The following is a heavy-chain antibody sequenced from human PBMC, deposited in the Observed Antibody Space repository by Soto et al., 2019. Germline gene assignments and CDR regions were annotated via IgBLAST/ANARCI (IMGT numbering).Heavy chain of an antibody. CDR1: GFKFSNYA. J-gene: IGHJ4*02. Sequence: LRLSCAASGFKFSNYAMSWVRQAPGKGLEWVSLISATGGGTYYADSVKGRFTISRDNSHNTLYLQVHSLTAEDTAVYYCAKDRRAGGNSAFYFDFWGQGAKVTVYS. V-gene: IGHV3-23*01. CDR2: ISATGGGT. D-gene: IGHD3-16*01. CDR3: AKDRRAGGNSAFYFDF.